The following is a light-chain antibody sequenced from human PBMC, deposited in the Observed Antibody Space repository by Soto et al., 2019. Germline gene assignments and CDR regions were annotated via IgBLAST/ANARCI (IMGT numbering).Light chain of an antibody. CDR3: FSFTTTSTHV. CDR1: NSDVGIYDF. Sequence: QSVLTQPASVSGTPGQSITISCTGSNSDVGIYDFVSWYQHHPGRAPKLIVSEVSHRPSGVSNRFSGSKSGNTASLTISGLQSEDEAEYFCFSFTTTSTHVFGTGTKVTVL. V-gene: IGLV2-14*01. CDR2: EVS. J-gene: IGLJ1*01.